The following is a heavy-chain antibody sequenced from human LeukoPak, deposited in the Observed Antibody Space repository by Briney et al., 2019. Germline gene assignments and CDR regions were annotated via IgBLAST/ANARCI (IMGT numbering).Heavy chain of an antibody. CDR1: GFTFSDYY. D-gene: IGHD3-10*01. V-gene: IGHV3-11*01. CDR2: ISSSGSTT. CDR3: ARTRDYYGLGSPVGY. J-gene: IGHJ4*02. Sequence: GGSLRLSCAASGFTFSDYYMSWIRQAPGKGLEWVSYISSSGSTTYYADSVKGRFTISRDNAKNSLYLQMNSLRAEDTAVYYCARTRDYYGLGSPVGYWGQGTLVTVSS.